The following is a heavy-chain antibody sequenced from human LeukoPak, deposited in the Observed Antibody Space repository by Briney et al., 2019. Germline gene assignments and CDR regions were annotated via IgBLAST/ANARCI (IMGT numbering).Heavy chain of an antibody. CDR2: IDWDDDK. CDR3: AHRRTNTVTTGDAFDI. CDR1: GFSLSTSGMC. Sequence: ESGPTLVNPTQTLTLTCTFSGFSLSTSGMCVSWIRQPPGKALEWLARIDWDDDKYYSTSLKTRLTITKDTSKNQVVLTMTNMDPVDTATYYCAHRRTNTVTTGDAFDIWGQGTMVTVSS. V-gene: IGHV2-70*12. D-gene: IGHD4-11*01. J-gene: IGHJ3*02.